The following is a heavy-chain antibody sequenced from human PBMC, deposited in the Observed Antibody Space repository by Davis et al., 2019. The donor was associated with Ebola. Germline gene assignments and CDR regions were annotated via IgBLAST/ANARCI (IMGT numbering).Heavy chain of an antibody. V-gene: IGHV3-66*02. CDR2: IYSGGST. CDR3: ARDKRSGRPLDY. Sequence: GESLKIPCAASGFTVSSNYMSWVRQAPGKGLEWVSVIYSGGSTYYADSVKGRFTISRDNSKNTLYLQMNSLRAEDTAVYYCARDKRSGRPLDYWGQGTLVTVSS. CDR1: GFTVSSNY. J-gene: IGHJ4*02.